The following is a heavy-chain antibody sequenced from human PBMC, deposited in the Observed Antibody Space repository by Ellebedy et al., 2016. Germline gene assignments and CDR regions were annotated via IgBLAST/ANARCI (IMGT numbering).Heavy chain of an antibody. CDR3: ATDRNRVRDI. D-gene: IGHD2-21*02. CDR2: ISGSGALT. Sequence: GGSLRLXXVASGFTFSSYGMSWVRQAPGKGLEWVSVISGSGALTHYADSVKGRFTISRDNAKNTLFLQMNSLRAEDSGIYYCATDRNRVRDIWGQGTLVTVSS. J-gene: IGHJ4*02. V-gene: IGHV3-23*01. CDR1: GFTFSSYG.